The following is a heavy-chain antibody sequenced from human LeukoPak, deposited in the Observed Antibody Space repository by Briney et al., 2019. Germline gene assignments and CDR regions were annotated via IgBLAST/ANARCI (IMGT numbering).Heavy chain of an antibody. Sequence: GGSLRLSCAASGLTFSSYAMSWVRQALGKGLEWVSAISGSGGSTNYADSVKGRFTISRDNSKNTLYLQMNSLRAEDTAVYYCAKYKGDYSNSPGAYWGQGTLVTASS. V-gene: IGHV3-23*01. CDR3: AKYKGDYSNSPGAY. CDR1: GLTFSSYA. CDR2: ISGSGGST. J-gene: IGHJ4*02. D-gene: IGHD6-13*01.